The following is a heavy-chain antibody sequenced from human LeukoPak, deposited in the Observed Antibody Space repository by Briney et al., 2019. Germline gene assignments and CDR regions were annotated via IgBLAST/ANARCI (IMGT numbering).Heavy chain of an antibody. CDR3: AREGSSPTFDY. CDR1: GFTFSSYA. V-gene: IGHV3-30-3*01. Sequence: GGSLRLSCAASGFTFSSYAMRWVRQAPGKGLEWVAFISYAGSNKYYADSVKGRFTISRDNSKNTLYLQMNSLRAEDTAVYYCAREGSSPTFDYWGQGTLVTVSS. D-gene: IGHD1-26*01. CDR2: ISYAGSNK. J-gene: IGHJ4*02.